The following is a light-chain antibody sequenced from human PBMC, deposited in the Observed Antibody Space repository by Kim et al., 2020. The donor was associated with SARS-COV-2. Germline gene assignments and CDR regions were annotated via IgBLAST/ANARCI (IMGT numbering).Light chain of an antibody. Sequence: PGQSATLSCVASQSVPSNYLAWSQQTPGLAPRLLIYHASIRATGIPARFSGSGSGTDFTLTISRLEPEDFALYYCQQYGASPRTFGQGTKVDIK. CDR2: HAS. CDR3: QQYGASPRT. V-gene: IGKV3D-20*01. CDR1: QSVPSNY. J-gene: IGKJ1*01.